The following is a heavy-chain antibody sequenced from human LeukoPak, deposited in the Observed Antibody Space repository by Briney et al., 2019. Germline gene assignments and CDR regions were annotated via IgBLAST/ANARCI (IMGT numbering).Heavy chain of an antibody. CDR3: ARDDGGSGYYYSNY. CDR2: IYTSGST. J-gene: IGHJ4*02. CDR1: GASISSYY. Sequence: PSEILSLTCTVSGASISSYYWSWIRQPAGKGLEWIGRIYTSGSTYYNPSLKSRVTISVDKSKNHFSLKLSSVTAADTAVYYCARDDGGSGYYYSNYWGQGTLVTVSS. V-gene: IGHV4-4*07. D-gene: IGHD3-22*01.